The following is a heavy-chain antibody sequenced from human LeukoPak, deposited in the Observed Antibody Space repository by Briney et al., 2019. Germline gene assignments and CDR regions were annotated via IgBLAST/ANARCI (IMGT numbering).Heavy chain of an antibody. CDR3: TREKSYGYIRADS. D-gene: IGHD3-16*01. CDR1: GGSISSGSYY. Sequence: SETLSLTCTVSGGSISSGSYYWSWIRQPAGKGLEWIGHIYASGGTKYNPSLESRVTISIDTSKNQLSLRLSSMTAADTAVYYCTREKSYGYIRADSWGQGTLVAVSS. V-gene: IGHV4-61*09. CDR2: IYASGGT. J-gene: IGHJ4*02.